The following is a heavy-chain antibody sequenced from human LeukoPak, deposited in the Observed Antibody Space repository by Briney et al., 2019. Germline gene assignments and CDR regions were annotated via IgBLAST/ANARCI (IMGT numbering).Heavy chain of an antibody. J-gene: IGHJ5*02. CDR1: GYAYTTDG. V-gene: IGHV1-18*01. CDR2: IDTYSGKT. D-gene: IGHD6-13*01. CDR3: ARDRGIAEADSFDP. Sequence: VASVKVSCKASGYAYTTDGISWVRQAPGQGLEWMGWIDTYSGKTNYAQKFQGRVTMTSDTSTSTAYMELRSLRSDDTAVYYCARDRGIAEADSFDPWGQGTLVTVSS.